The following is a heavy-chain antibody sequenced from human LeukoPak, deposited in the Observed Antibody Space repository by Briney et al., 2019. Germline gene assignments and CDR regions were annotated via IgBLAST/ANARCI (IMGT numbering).Heavy chain of an antibody. V-gene: IGHV3-13*01. CDR1: GFTFSSYD. CDR3: ASRYCSSTSCYSPLL. J-gene: IGHJ4*02. Sequence: GGSLRLSCAASGFTFSSYDMHWVRQATGKGLEWVSAIGTAGDTYYPGSVKGRFTISRENAKNSLYLQMNSLRAGDTAVYYCASRYCSSTSCYSPLLWGQGTLVTVSS. CDR2: IGTAGDT. D-gene: IGHD2-2*01.